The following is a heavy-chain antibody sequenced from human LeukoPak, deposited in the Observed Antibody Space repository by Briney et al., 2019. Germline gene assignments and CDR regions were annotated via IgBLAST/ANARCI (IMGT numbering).Heavy chain of an antibody. CDR2: INHSGST. V-gene: IGHV4-34*01. D-gene: IGHD5-18*01. J-gene: IGHJ6*04. CDR3: ARGLDTAMDYGMDV. Sequence: SESLSLTCAVYGGSFSGYYWSWIRQPPGQGLEWIGEINHSGSTNYNPSLKSRVTISVDTSKNQFSLKLSSVTAADTAVYYCARGLDTAMDYGMDVWGKGTAVTVSS. CDR1: GGSFSGYY.